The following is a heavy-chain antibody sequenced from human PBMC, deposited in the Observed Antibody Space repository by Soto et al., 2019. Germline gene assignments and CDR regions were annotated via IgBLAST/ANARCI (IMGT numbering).Heavy chain of an antibody. D-gene: IGHD6-6*01. J-gene: IGHJ4*02. CDR1: GFSFSGYA. Sequence: EVQLLESGGGLVQPGGSLRLSCVASGFSFSGYAMSWVRQAPGKGLVWVSSMTATGVSIYYADSVRGRFTISRDNSKNPLYQKMTSLRAEDTARYYCAKDSPPYSSSYALDHWGRGALVTVSS. CDR2: MTATGVSI. V-gene: IGHV3-23*01. CDR3: AKDSPPYSSSYALDH.